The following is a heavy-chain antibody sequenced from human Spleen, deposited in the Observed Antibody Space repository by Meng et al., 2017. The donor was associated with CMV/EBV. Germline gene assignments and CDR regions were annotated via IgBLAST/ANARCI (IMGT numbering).Heavy chain of an antibody. CDR2: ISYDGSNK. D-gene: IGHD3-10*01. Sequence: GGSLRLSCAASGFTFSTYAMHWVRQAPGKGLEWVSSISYDGSNKYYADSVKGRFTISRDNSKNTLYLQMNSLRAEDTAMYYCARDFGSHLAAPPGWFDPWGQGTLVTVSS. J-gene: IGHJ5*02. CDR3: ARDFGSHLAAPPGWFDP. V-gene: IGHV3-30*04. CDR1: GFTFSTYA.